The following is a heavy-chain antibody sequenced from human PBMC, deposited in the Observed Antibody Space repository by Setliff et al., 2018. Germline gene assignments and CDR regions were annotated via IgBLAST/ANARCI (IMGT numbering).Heavy chain of an antibody. CDR1: GGSISSGSYY. CDR3: ARGKIRITMIVVPTGGAFDI. J-gene: IGHJ3*02. CDR2: IYTSGST. D-gene: IGHD3-22*01. V-gene: IGHV4-61*02. Sequence: PSETLTLTGTVSGGSISSGSYYWSWIRQPAGKGLEWIGRIYTSGSTNYNPSLKSRVTISVDTSKNQFSLKLSSVTAADTAVYYCARGKIRITMIVVPTGGAFDIWGQGTMVTVSS.